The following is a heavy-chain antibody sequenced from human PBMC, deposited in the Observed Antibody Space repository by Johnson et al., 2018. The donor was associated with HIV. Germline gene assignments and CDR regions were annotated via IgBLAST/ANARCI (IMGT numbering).Heavy chain of an antibody. Sequence: VQLVESGGGVVRPGGSLRLSCAASGFRFDDHGMSWVRQAPGKGLEWVSGIRWNGGSTQYTDSVKGRFTISRDNSKNTLYLQMNSLRAEDTAVYYCAKDLRSGNRREAFDIWGQGTMVTVAS. D-gene: IGHD1-14*01. CDR3: AKDLRSGNRREAFDI. CDR2: IRWNGGST. CDR1: GFRFDDHG. J-gene: IGHJ3*02. V-gene: IGHV3-20*04.